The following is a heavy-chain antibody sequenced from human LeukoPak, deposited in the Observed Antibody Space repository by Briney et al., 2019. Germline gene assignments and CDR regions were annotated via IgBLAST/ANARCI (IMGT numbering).Heavy chain of an antibody. D-gene: IGHD2-8*01. J-gene: IGHJ5*02. CDR2: IYPGDSDT. CDR1: GSIFTSYW. CDR3: ARLSNGVLGSNWFDP. Sequence: GASLQISCKGSGSIFTSYWIGWVRPLPGKGLEWMGIIYPGDSDTRYSPSFQGQVTISADKSISTAYLQWSSLKASDTAMYYCARLSNGVLGSNWFDPWGQGTLVTVSS. V-gene: IGHV5-51*01.